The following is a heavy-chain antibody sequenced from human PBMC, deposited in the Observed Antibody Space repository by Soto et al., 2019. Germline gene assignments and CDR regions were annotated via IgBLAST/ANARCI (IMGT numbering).Heavy chain of an antibody. Sequence: GGSLRLSCSASGFTFTRYSMNWVRPAPGKGLEWVSSISITTNYIYYGDSMKGRFTISRDNAKNSLYLEMNSLRAEDTAVYYCARESEDLTSNFDYWGQGPLVTVSS. V-gene: IGHV3-21*06. CDR3: ARESEDLTSNFDY. CDR2: ISITTNYI. J-gene: IGHJ4*02. CDR1: GFTFTRYS.